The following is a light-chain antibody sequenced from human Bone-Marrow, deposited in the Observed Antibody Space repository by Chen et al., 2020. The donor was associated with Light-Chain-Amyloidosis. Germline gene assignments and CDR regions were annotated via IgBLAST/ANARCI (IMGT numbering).Light chain of an antibody. J-gene: IGKJ1*01. CDR1: QSISSN. V-gene: IGKV3-15*01. CDR3: QQYNQWPWT. Sequence: EIVMTQSPATLSASPGERATLSCRASQSISSNLAWYQQKPGQAPRLLIYGASTRATDIPARFSGSGSGTEFTLTISSLQSEDFAVYYCQQYNQWPWTFGQGTTVEIK. CDR2: GAS.